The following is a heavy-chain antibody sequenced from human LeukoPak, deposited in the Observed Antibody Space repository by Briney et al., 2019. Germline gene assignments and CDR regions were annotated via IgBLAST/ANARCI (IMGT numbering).Heavy chain of an antibody. CDR1: GFTFSSYS. CDR2: ITSSSSYI. D-gene: IGHD6-19*01. J-gene: IGHJ4*02. V-gene: IGHV3-21*01. CDR3: ARDGWIDY. Sequence: GGSLRLSCAASGFTFSSYSMNWVRQAPGKGLEWVSSITSSSSYIYYADSVKGRFSISRDNAKNLLYLGMNSLRAEDTAVYYCARDGWIDYWGQGTLVTVSS.